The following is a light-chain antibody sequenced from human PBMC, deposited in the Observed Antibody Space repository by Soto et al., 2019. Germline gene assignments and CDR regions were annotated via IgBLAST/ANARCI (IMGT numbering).Light chain of an antibody. CDR2: VAS. J-gene: IGKJ1*01. Sequence: EIVLTQSPGTLSLSPGERATLSCRASQSVSSSYLAWYQQKPGQAHRLLIYVASSRATGIPDRFSGSGSGTDFTLTISRLEPEDFAVYYCQQYGSSPRAFGQGTKVEIK. V-gene: IGKV3-20*01. CDR3: QQYGSSPRA. CDR1: QSVSSSY.